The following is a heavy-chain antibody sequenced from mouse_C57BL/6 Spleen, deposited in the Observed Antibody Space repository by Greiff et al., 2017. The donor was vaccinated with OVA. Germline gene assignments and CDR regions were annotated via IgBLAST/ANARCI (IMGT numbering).Heavy chain of an antibody. D-gene: IGHD6-5*01. V-gene: IGHV1-82*01. Sequence: VQLQQSGPELVKPGASVKISCKASGYAFSSSWMHWVKQRPGKGLEWIGRIYPGDGDTNYNGKFKGKATLTADKSSSTAYMQLSSLTSEDSAVYFCARAGLYDYWYFDVWGTGTTVTVSS. CDR1: GYAFSSSW. J-gene: IGHJ1*03. CDR2: IYPGDGDT. CDR3: ARAGLYDYWYFDV.